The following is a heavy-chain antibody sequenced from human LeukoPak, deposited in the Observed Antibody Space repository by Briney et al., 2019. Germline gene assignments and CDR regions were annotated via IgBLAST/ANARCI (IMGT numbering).Heavy chain of an antibody. CDR1: GFTFSNYA. CDR2: ISSSSSYI. D-gene: IGHD3-16*01. V-gene: IGHV3-21*01. J-gene: IGHJ4*02. CDR3: AKVKFRGGPYDY. Sequence: GGSLRLSCAASGFTFSNYAMNWVRQAPGKGLEWVSSISSSSSYIYYADSVKGRFTISRDNAKNSLYLQMNSLRAEDTAAYYCAKVKFRGGPYDYWGQGTLVTVSS.